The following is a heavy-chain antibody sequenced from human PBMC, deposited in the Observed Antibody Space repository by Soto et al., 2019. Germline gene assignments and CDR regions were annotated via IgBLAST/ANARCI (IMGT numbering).Heavy chain of an antibody. D-gene: IGHD4-17*01. CDR1: GFTFSSYG. V-gene: IGHV3-30*18. CDR2: ISYDGSNK. CDR3: AKDPRDYGDYADY. Sequence: GGSLRLSCAASGFTFSSYGMHWVRQAPGKGLEWVAVISYDGSNKYYADSVKGRFTISRDNSKNTLYLQMNSLRAEDTAVYYCAKDPRDYGDYADYWGQGTLVTVSS. J-gene: IGHJ4*02.